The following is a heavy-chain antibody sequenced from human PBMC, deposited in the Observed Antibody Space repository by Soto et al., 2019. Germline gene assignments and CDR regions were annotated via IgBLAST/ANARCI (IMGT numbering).Heavy chain of an antibody. D-gene: IGHD1-26*01. CDR3: AKEFDSGSYGFDY. CDR1: GFTFDDYT. Sequence: GGSLRLSCAASGFTFDDYTMHWVRQAPGKGLEWVSLISWDGGSTYYADSVKGRFTISRDNSKNSLYLQMNSLRTEDTALYYCAKEFDSGSYGFDYWGQGTLVTVSS. CDR2: ISWDGGST. V-gene: IGHV3-43*01. J-gene: IGHJ4*02.